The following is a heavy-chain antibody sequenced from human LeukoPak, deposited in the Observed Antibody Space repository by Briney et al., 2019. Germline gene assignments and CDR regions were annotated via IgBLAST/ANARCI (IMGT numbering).Heavy chain of an antibody. CDR3: ARGVRGYSGSDFSY. CDR1: GFTFSDYY. CDR2: ISSSGSTI. D-gene: IGHD5-12*01. Sequence: KPGRSLRLSCAASGFTFSDYYMSWIRQAPGKGLEWVSYISSSGSTIYYADSVKGQFTSSRDNAKSSLYLRRNRLRAEGTGVYYCARGVRGYSGSDFSYWGQGTLVTVSS. J-gene: IGHJ4*02. V-gene: IGHV3-11*01.